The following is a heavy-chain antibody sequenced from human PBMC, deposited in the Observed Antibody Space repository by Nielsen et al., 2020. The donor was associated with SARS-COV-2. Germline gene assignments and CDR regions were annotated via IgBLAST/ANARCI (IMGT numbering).Heavy chain of an antibody. CDR3: AREQVTAITGDAFDI. Sequence: GGSLRLSCAASGFTFSSYSMNWVRQAPGKGLEWVSSISSSSYIYYADSVKGRFTISRDNAKNSLYLQMNSLRAEDTAVYYCAREQVTAITGDAFDIWGQGTMVTVSS. V-gene: IGHV3-21*01. D-gene: IGHD2-21*02. J-gene: IGHJ3*02. CDR2: ISSSSYI. CDR1: GFTFSSYS.